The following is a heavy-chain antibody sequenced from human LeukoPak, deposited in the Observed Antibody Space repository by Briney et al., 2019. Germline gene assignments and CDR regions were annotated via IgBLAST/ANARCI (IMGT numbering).Heavy chain of an antibody. CDR2: ISPTGSTT. J-gene: IGHJ4*02. CDR3: ARGPNSNWSGLDF. V-gene: IGHV3-74*01. D-gene: IGHD6-6*01. Sequence: QPGGSLRLSCTASGFSFSGHWMHWARQLPGKGLVWVSRISPTGSTTSYADSVKGRFTVSRDNAKNTLYRQVNNLRAEDTAVYYCARGPNSNWSGLDFWGQGTLLTVSS. CDR1: GFSFSGHW.